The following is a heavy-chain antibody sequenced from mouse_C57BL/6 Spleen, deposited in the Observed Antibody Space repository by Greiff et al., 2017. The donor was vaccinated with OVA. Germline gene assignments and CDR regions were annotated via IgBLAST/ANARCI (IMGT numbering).Heavy chain of an antibody. CDR3: ARELANWDPYYFDY. CDR2: ISYDGSN. D-gene: IGHD4-1*01. J-gene: IGHJ2*01. V-gene: IGHV3-6*01. Sequence: EVQLQESGPGLVKPSQSLSLTCSVTGYSITSGYYWNWIRQFPGNKLEWMGYISYDGSNNYNPSFKNRTSIPRDTSTNQLFLKLNSVTTEDTARYCSARELANWDPYYFDYWGKGTTLTVSS. CDR1: GYSITSGYY.